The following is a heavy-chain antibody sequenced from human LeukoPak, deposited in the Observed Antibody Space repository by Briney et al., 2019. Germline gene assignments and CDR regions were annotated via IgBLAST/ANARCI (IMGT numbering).Heavy chain of an antibody. CDR3: ARRVAGTRYFDY. Sequence: SGRTLVNPTQTLTLTCTFSGFSLSTSGMCVSWIRQPPGKALEWLARIDWDDDKYYSTSLKTRLTISKDTSKNQVVLTMTNMDPVDTATYYCARRVAGTRYFDYWGQGTLVTVSS. V-gene: IGHV2-70*11. CDR1: GFSLSTSGMC. CDR2: IDWDDDK. J-gene: IGHJ4*02. D-gene: IGHD6-19*01.